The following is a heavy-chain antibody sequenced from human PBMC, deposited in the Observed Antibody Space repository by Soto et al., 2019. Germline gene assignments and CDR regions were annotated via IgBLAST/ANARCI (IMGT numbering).Heavy chain of an antibody. Sequence: EVQLVESGGGLVQPGGSLRLSCAASGFTFSDHYMDWVRQAPGKGLEWVGRTRNKANSYTTEYAASVKGRFTISRDDSKNSLYLQMNSLKTEDTAVYYCARGYDFDIWGQGTMVTVSS. J-gene: IGHJ3*02. CDR3: ARGYDFDI. V-gene: IGHV3-72*01. CDR1: GFTFSDHY. CDR2: TRNKANSYTT.